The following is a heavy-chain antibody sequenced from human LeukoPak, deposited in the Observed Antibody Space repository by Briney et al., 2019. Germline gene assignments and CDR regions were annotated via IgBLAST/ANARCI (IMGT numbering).Heavy chain of an antibody. CDR3: AKDPTWELSAIDY. Sequence: GRSLRLSCAASGFTFDDDAMHGVRQAPGKGLEWVSGISWNSGSIGYADSVKGRFTISRDNAKNSLYLQMNSLRAEDTALYYCAKDPTWELSAIDYWGQGTLVTVSS. J-gene: IGHJ4*02. CDR2: ISWNSGSI. CDR1: GFTFDDDA. D-gene: IGHD1-26*01. V-gene: IGHV3-9*01.